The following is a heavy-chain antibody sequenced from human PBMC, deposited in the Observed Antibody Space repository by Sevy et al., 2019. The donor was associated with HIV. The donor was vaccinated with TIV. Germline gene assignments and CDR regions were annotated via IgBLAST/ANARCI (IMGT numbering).Heavy chain of an antibody. CDR3: ARDYTAAAAEGYYYGMDV. D-gene: IGHD6-13*01. V-gene: IGHV3-21*01. Sequence: GGSLRLSCAASGFTFSSYSMNWVRQAPGKGLEWVSSISNSSSYIYYADSVKGRFTISRDNAKNSLYLQMNSLRAEDTAVYYCARDYTAAAAEGYYYGMDVWGQGTTVTVSS. CDR1: GFTFSSYS. J-gene: IGHJ6*02. CDR2: ISNSSSYI.